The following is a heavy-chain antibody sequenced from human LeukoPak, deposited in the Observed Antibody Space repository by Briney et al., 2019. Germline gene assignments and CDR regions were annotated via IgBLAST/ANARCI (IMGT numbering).Heavy chain of an antibody. D-gene: IGHD3-10*01. V-gene: IGHV4-34*01. CDR3: ARGRFYDGYYGSGRRWFDP. CDR1: GGSFSGYY. J-gene: IGHJ5*02. CDR2: INHSGST. Sequence: SETLSLTCAVYGGSFSGYYWSWIRQPPGKGLERIGEINHSGSTNYNPSLKSRVTISVDTSKNQFSLKLSSVTAADTAVYYCARGRFYDGYYGSGRRWFDPWGQGTLVTVSS.